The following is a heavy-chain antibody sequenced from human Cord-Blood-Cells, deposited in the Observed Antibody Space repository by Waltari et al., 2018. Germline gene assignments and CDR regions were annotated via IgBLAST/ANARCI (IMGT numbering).Heavy chain of an antibody. CDR1: GGSISSHY. D-gene: IGHD1-26*01. Sequence: QVQLQESGPGLVKPSETLSLTCTVSGGSISSHYWSWIRQPPGKGLEWIGYIYYRGSTNYTPALKSRVTISVDTSKNQCSLKLSSVTAADTAVYYCARDSPAVAHYSAFDIWGQGTMVTVSS. V-gene: IGHV4-59*11. CDR3: ARDSPAVAHYSAFDI. CDR2: IYYRGST. J-gene: IGHJ3*02.